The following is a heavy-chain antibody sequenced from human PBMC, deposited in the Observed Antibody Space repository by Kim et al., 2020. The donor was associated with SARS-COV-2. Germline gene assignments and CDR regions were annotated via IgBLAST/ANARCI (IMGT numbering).Heavy chain of an antibody. D-gene: IGHD5-12*01. J-gene: IGHJ2*01. CDR1: GGSISSYY. CDR2: IYYSGST. V-gene: IGHV4-59*01. CDR3: ARVEDGYNEYWYFDL. Sequence: SETLSLTCTVSGGSISSYYWSWIRQPPGKGLEWIGYIYYSGSTNYNPSLKSRVTISVDTSKNQFSLKLSSVTAADTAVYYCARVEDGYNEYWYFDLWGRGTLVTVSS.